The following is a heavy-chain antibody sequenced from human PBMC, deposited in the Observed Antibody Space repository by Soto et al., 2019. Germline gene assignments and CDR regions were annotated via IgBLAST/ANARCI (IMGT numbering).Heavy chain of an antibody. CDR1: GYTFTSYG. Sequence: GASVKVSCKASGYTFTSYGISWVRQAPGQGLEWMGWISAYNGNTNYAQKLQGRVTMTTDNSKNTLYLQMNSLRAEDTAVYYCAREDSRTIGYWGQGTLVTVSS. J-gene: IGHJ4*02. CDR3: AREDSRTIGY. D-gene: IGHD3-22*01. V-gene: IGHV1-18*01. CDR2: ISAYNGNT.